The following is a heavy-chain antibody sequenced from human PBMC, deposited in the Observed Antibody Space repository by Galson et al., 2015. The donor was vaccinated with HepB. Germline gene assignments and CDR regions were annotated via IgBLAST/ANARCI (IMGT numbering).Heavy chain of an antibody. CDR1: GYTFTGYY. J-gene: IGHJ6*02. CDR3: ARALGSGDGSGSWGLWDYYGMDV. Sequence: SVKVSCKASGYTFTGYYMHWVRQAPGQGLEWMGWINPNSGGTNYAQKFQGRVTMTRDTSISTAYMELSRLRSDDTAVYYCARALGSGDGSGSWGLWDYYGMDVWGQGTTVTVSS. CDR2: INPNSGGT. V-gene: IGHV1-2*02. D-gene: IGHD3-10*01.